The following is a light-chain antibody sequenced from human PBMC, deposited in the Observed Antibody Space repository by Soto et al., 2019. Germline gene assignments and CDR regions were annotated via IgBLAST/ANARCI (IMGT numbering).Light chain of an antibody. CDR3: QQSYTTPQT. CDR1: QSISSY. V-gene: IGKV1-39*01. J-gene: IGKJ3*01. Sequence: DIQMTQSPSTVSAYVGDSLTITCRASQSISSYLNWYQQKPGKAPNLLIYTASSLQSGVPSRFTGSGSGTDFTLTISSLQPEDFGTYYCQQSYTTPQTFGPGTKVDI. CDR2: TAS.